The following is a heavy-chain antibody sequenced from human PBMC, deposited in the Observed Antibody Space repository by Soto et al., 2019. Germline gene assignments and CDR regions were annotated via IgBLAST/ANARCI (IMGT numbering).Heavy chain of an antibody. CDR3: ARDPYDILSRNHYGMDV. V-gene: IGHV4-59*01. D-gene: IGHD3-9*01. CDR2: IYYSGST. CDR1: GGSISSYY. Sequence: SETLSLTCTVSGGSISSYYWSWIRQPPGKGLEWIGYIYYSGSTNYNPSLKSRVTISVDTSKNQFSLKLSSVTAADTAVYYCARDPYDILSRNHYGMDVWGKGTTVTVSS. J-gene: IGHJ6*04.